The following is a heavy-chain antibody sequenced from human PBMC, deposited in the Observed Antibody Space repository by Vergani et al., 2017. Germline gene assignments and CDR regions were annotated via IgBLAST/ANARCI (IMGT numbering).Heavy chain of an antibody. D-gene: IGHD5-24*01. CDR2: TQYDGNSK. J-gene: IGHJ4*02. V-gene: IGHV3-33*05. CDR3: ARETRDTPSSLDY. CDR1: GFTFSSFG. Sequence: QVRLVESGGGVVQPGGSLRLSCAASGFTFSSFGLHWVRQAPGKGLEWVAFTQYDGNSKYYLHSVEGRFTISKDISKNTLYLQMNSLRGDDTAVYYCARETRDTPSSLDYWGQGTLVTVSS.